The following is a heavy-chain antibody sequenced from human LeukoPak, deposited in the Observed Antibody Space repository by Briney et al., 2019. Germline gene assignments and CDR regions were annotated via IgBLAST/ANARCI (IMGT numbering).Heavy chain of an antibody. CDR3: AREGLGLVY. Sequence: GFLRLFRGSSWVTLRCNYMSLVRQASGEGLEWVSVIYSGGSTYYADSVKGRFTISRDNSKNTLYLQMNSLRAEDTAVYYCAREGLGLVYWGQGTLVTVSS. CDR2: IYSGGST. J-gene: IGHJ4*02. CDR1: WVTLRCNY. D-gene: IGHD1-26*01. V-gene: IGHV3-53*01.